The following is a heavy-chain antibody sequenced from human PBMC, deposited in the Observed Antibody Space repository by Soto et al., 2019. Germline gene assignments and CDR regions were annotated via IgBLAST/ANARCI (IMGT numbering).Heavy chain of an antibody. CDR1: GFTFSSYG. J-gene: IGHJ4*02. CDR3: AKDRYYYDSSGFFDY. Sequence: GGSLRLSCAASGFTFSSYGMHWVRQAPGKGLEWVAVISYDGSNKYYADSVKGRFTISRDNSKNTLYLQMNSLRAEDTAVYYCAKDRYYYDSSGFFDYWGQGTLVTVSS. D-gene: IGHD3-22*01. V-gene: IGHV3-30*18. CDR2: ISYDGSNK.